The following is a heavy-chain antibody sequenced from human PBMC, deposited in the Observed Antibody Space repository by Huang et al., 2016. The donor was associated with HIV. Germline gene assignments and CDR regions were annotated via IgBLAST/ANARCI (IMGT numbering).Heavy chain of an antibody. CDR1: GFTFSIYW. CDR3: ARVGGSHSPLGY. D-gene: IGHD2-15*01. V-gene: IGHV3-7*01. J-gene: IGHJ4*02. CDR2: IKHDGGGE. Sequence: EVQLVESGGGLVKPGGSLRLSCAASGFTFSIYWMSWVRQAQGKGLEWVANIKHDGGGEHYVDAVKGRFTSSRDNAKNSVDLQMNSLRAEDTAVYYCARVGGSHSPLGYWGQGTLVTVSS.